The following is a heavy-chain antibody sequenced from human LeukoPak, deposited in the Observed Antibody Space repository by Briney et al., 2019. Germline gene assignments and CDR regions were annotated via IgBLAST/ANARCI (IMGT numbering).Heavy chain of an antibody. V-gene: IGHV3-21*04. CDR3: ARWYCSSITCYYDY. Sequence: GGSLRLSCAASGFTFSSYSMNWVRQAPGKGLEWVSSISSSSSYIYYADSVKGRFTISRDNAKNSLYLQMNSLRAEDTAMYYCARWYCSSITCYYDYWGQGTLVTVSS. CDR1: GFTFSSYS. J-gene: IGHJ4*02. D-gene: IGHD2-2*01. CDR2: ISSSSSYI.